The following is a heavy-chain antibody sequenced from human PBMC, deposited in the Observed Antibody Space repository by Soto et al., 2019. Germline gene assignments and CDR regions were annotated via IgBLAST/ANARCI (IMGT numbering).Heavy chain of an antibody. J-gene: IGHJ4*02. CDR3: AKNYCSGGGCYSNYFDH. Sequence: ASETLSLTCIVSGGSISNYNWSWLRQAPGKGLEWVGYIYPSVSTNYNPSLKSRVTISLDTSKNQFSLKLSSVTAADTAVYYCAKNYCSGGGCYSNYFDHWGLGTLVTVSS. D-gene: IGHD2-15*01. CDR2: IYPSVST. V-gene: IGHV4-59*01. CDR1: GGSISNYN.